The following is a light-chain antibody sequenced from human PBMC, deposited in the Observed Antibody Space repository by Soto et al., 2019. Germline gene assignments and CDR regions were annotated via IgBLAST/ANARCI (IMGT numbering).Light chain of an antibody. V-gene: IGKV1-5*01. Sequence: DIQMTQSPSSVSASVGDRVTITCRASQGIGTWLAWYQQKPGKAPKLLIYDASSLESGVPSRFRGSGSGTEFTLTISSLQPDDFATYYCQQYKSYFRAFGQGTKVDIK. CDR1: QGIGTW. CDR2: DAS. CDR3: QQYKSYFRA. J-gene: IGKJ1*01.